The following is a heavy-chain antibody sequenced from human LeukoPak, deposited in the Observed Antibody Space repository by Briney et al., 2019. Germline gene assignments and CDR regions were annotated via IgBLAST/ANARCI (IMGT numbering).Heavy chain of an antibody. CDR1: GGSISSYY. D-gene: IGHD2-15*01. CDR3: ARHTGGEWWFFDY. Sequence: SETLSLTCTVSGGSISSYYWTWMRQPPGKGLEWIGYIYYTGSTNYNPSLKSRGTISVDTSRNQFSLKLSSVTPADTGVYYCARHTGGEWWFFDYWGQGALVTVSS. J-gene: IGHJ4*02. V-gene: IGHV4-59*08. CDR2: IYYTGST.